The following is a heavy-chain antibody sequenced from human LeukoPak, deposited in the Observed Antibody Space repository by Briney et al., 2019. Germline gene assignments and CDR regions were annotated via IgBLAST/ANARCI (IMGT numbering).Heavy chain of an antibody. D-gene: IGHD3-10*01. CDR2: IIPIFGTA. J-gene: IGHJ5*02. V-gene: IGHV1-69*13. CDR1: GGTFSSYA. Sequence: ASVKDSCKASGGTFSSYAISWVRQAPGQGLEWMGGIIPIFGTANYAQKFQGRVTITADESTSTAYMELSSLRSEDTAVYYCARVSYGSGSNWFDPWGQGTLVTVSS. CDR3: ARVSYGSGSNWFDP.